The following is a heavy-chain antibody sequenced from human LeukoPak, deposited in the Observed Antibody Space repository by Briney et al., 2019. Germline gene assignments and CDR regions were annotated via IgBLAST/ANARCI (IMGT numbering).Heavy chain of an antibody. Sequence: PSQTLSLTCTVSGGALSSGGYYWTWIPQPPGKGLEWIGNIYHSGTPYYNPSLKSRVTLSVDRSKNQFSLKMTSVTAADTAVYYCARDNIPVAGTGLSWFDPWGQGTLVTVSS. V-gene: IGHV4-30-2*01. D-gene: IGHD6-13*01. J-gene: IGHJ5*02. CDR1: GGALSSGGYY. CDR3: ARDNIPVAGTGLSWFDP. CDR2: IYHSGTP.